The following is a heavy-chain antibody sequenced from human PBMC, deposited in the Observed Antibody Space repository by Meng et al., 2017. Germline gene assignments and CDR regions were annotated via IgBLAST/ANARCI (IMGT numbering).Heavy chain of an antibody. V-gene: IGHV4-34*01. J-gene: IGHJ5*02. D-gene: IGHD3-16*02. CDR2: INHSGST. CDR3: ARGSPYDYVWGSYRLSNWFDP. CDR1: GGSFSGYY. Sequence: SETLSLTCAVYGGSFSGYYWSWIRQPPEKGLEWIGEINHSGSTNYNPSLKSRVTISVDTSKNQFSLKLSSVTAADTAVYYCARGSPYDYVWGSYRLSNWFDPWGQGTLVTVSS.